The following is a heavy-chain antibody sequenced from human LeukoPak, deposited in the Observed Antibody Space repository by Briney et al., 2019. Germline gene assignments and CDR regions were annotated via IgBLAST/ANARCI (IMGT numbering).Heavy chain of an antibody. D-gene: IGHD3-22*01. CDR1: GYTFTSFG. V-gene: IGHV1-18*01. Sequence: ASVKVSCKASGYTFTSFGISWLRQAPGQGLERMGWISARNGNINYAQKFQGRVTMTTDTSTSTAYMELRSLRSDDTAVYYCARDNGGTYYFDTSAYYHNDAFDIWGQGTMVTVSS. CDR2: ISARNGNI. J-gene: IGHJ3*02. CDR3: ARDNGGTYYFDTSAYYHNDAFDI.